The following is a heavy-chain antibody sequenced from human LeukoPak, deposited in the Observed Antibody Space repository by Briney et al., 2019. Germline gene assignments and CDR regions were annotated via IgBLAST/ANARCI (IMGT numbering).Heavy chain of an antibody. Sequence: PGGSLRLSCAASGFTFSSYGMHWVRQAPGKGLEWVAVISYDGSNKYYADSVKGRFTISRDNSKNTLYLQMNSLRAEDTAVYYCARLHGGYKGYFDYWGQGTLVTVSS. J-gene: IGHJ4*02. CDR1: GFTFSSYG. V-gene: IGHV3-30*03. CDR2: ISYDGSNK. CDR3: ARLHGGYKGYFDY. D-gene: IGHD5-18*01.